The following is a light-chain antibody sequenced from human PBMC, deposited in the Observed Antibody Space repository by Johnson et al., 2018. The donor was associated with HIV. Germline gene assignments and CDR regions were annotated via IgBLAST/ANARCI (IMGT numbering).Light chain of an antibody. J-gene: IGLJ1*01. CDR3: GTWDNSVSPGGV. CDR2: DND. CDR1: TSNFGDKF. Sequence: QFVLTQPPSVSAAPGQNVTISCSGSTSNFGDKFVSWYQHLPTTAPKLLIYDNDKRPSGIPDRFSGSKSGTSATLGITGLQTGDEADYYCGTWDNSVSPGGVFGTGAKVIVL. V-gene: IGLV1-51*01.